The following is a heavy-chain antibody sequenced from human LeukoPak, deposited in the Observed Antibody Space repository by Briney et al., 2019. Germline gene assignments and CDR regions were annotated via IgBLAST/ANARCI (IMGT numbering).Heavy chain of an antibody. V-gene: IGHV3-49*04. Sequence: TGGSLRLSCTASGFTFGDYAMSWVRQAPGKGLEWVGFIRSKAYGGTTEYAASVKGRFTISRDDSKSIAYLQMNSLKTEDTAVYYCTSSITMVRGVPSPFDYWGQGTLVTVSS. D-gene: IGHD3-10*01. J-gene: IGHJ4*02. CDR1: GFTFGDYA. CDR2: IRSKAYGGTT. CDR3: TSSITMVRGVPSPFDY.